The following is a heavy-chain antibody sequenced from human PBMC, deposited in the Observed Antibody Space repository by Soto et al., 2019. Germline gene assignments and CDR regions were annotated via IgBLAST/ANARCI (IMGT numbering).Heavy chain of an antibody. CDR3: ARQGSNEYYYYGMDV. CDR1: GGTFSSYA. J-gene: IGHJ6*02. Sequence: QVQLVQSGAEVKKPGSSVKVSCKASGGTFSSYAINWVRQAPGQGLEWMGGIIRIFGTPDYAQRFQGRVTITADESTSTANRELSSLRSEETAVYYCARQGSNEYYYYGMDVWGQGTTVTVSS. D-gene: IGHD3-10*01. CDR2: IIRIFGTP. V-gene: IGHV1-69*12.